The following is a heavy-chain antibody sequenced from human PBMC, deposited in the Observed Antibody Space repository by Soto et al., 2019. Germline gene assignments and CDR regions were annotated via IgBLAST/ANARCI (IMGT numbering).Heavy chain of an antibody. Sequence: GGSLRLSCAASGFTFSSYGMHWVRQAPGKGLEWVAVISYDGSNKYYADSVKGRFTISRDNSKNTLYLQMNSLRAEDTAVYYCAKEWLSGYSYGYPGVWGQGTLVTVSS. V-gene: IGHV3-30*18. CDR2: ISYDGSNK. J-gene: IGHJ4*02. D-gene: IGHD5-18*01. CDR1: GFTFSSYG. CDR3: AKEWLSGYSYGYPGV.